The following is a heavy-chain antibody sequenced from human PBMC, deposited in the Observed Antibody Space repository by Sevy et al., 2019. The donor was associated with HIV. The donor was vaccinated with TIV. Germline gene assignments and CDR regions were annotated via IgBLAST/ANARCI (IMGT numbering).Heavy chain of an antibody. CDR2: ISSSSSTI. CDR3: ARVGLRVGATAPFDY. Sequence: GGSLRLSCAASGFTFSSYSKNWVRQAPGKGLEWVSYISSSSSTIYYADSVKGRFTISRDNAKNSLYLQMNSLRDEDTAVYYCARVGLRVGATAPFDYWGQGTLVTVSS. CDR1: GFTFSSYS. V-gene: IGHV3-48*02. J-gene: IGHJ4*02. D-gene: IGHD1-26*01.